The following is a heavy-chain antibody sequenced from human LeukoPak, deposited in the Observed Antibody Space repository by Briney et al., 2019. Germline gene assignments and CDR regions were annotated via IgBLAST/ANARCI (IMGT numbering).Heavy chain of an antibody. V-gene: IGHV3-23*01. J-gene: IGHJ4*02. CDR3: AKTPVGYYYDSSGERYFDY. CDR1: GFTFSSYA. D-gene: IGHD3-22*01. CDR2: ISGSGGST. Sequence: GGSLRLSCAASGFTFSSYAMSWVRQAPGKGLEWVSAISGSGGSTYNADSVKGRFTISRDNSKNTLYLQMNSLRAEDTAVYYCAKTPVGYYYDSSGERYFDYWGQGTLVTVSS.